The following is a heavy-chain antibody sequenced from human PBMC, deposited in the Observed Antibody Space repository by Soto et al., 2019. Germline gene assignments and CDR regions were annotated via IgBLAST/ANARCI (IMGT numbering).Heavy chain of an antibody. J-gene: IGHJ4*02. Sequence: QVQLQQWGAGLLKPSETLSLTCAVYGGSFSDFYWTWIRQLPGKGLEWIGEINHSGSTNYNPSLKSRVAISVDTSKNKFSLNLGSVTAADTAVYYCGPRGAVADPRGYWGQGTLVTVSS. CDR2: INHSGST. D-gene: IGHD6-19*01. V-gene: IGHV4-34*01. CDR3: GPRGAVADPRGY. CDR1: GGSFSDFY.